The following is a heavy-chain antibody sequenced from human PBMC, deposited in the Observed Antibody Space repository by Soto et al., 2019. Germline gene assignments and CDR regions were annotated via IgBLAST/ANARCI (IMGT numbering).Heavy chain of an antibody. D-gene: IGHD1-1*01. CDR2: IDQDGGEK. CDR3: AETLKYQLPHSLY. Sequence: GGSLRLSCAASGFTFSIYWMSWVLQVPGKGLEWVANIDQDGGEKHYADSVKGRFTISRDNAKNSLYLQMNNLRLEDTAYYYCAETLKYQLPHSLYWGKGTLVTVSS. J-gene: IGHJ4*02. V-gene: IGHV3-7*03. CDR1: GFTFSIYW.